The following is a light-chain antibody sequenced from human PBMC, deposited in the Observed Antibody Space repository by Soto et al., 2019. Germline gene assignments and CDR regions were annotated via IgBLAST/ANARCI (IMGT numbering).Light chain of an antibody. CDR3: QQRSNWPPWT. J-gene: IGKJ1*01. CDR1: QRVSSY. CDR2: DAS. Sequence: EIVLTQSPATLSLSPGERATLSCRASQRVSSYLAWYQQKPGQAPRLLIYDASNRATGVPARFIGSGSGTDFTLTISSREPEDVAVYYCQQRSNWPPWTFGQGTKVEIK. V-gene: IGKV3-11*01.